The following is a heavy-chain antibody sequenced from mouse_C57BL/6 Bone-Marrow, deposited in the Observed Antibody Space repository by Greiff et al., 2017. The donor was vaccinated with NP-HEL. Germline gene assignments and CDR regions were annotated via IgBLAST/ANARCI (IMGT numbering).Heavy chain of an antibody. CDR1: GFTFSSYA. J-gene: IGHJ2*01. CDR3: ARDSPSYYYGSKGYYFDY. V-gene: IGHV5-4*01. CDR2: ISDGGSYT. Sequence: EVKLVESGGGLVKPGGSLKLSCAASGFTFSSYAMSWVRQTPEKRLEWVATISDGGSYTYYPDNVKGRFTISRDNTKNNLYLQMSHLKSEDTAMYYCARDSPSYYYGSKGYYFDYWGQGTTLTVSS. D-gene: IGHD1-1*01.